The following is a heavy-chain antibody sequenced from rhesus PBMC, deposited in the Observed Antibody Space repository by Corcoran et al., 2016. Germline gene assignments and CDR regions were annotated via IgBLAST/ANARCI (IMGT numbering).Heavy chain of an antibody. J-gene: IGHJ6*01. CDR2: ITYSGST. V-gene: IGHV4-122*02. D-gene: IGHD6-25*01. CDR3: ARIAAADYGLDS. CDR1: GYSIRSGYY. Sequence: QVQLQESGPGRVKPSETLSIPCAVSGYSIRSGYYWSWIRPPPGKGLEWIGYITYSGSTSYTPSLKSRVTISRDTSKNHFSLKLSSVTAADTAVYYCARIAAADYGLDSWGQGVVVTVSS.